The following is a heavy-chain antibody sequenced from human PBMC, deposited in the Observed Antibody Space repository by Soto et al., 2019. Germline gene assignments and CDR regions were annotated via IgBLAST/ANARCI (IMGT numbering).Heavy chain of an antibody. CDR2: IIPIFGTA. V-gene: IGHV1-69*13. CDR1: GGTFSSYA. CDR3: AREALPDYYYGMDV. J-gene: IGHJ6*02. Sequence: ASVKVSCKASGGTFSSYAISWVRQAPGQGLEWMGGIIPIFGTANYAQKFQGRVTITADESTSTAYMELSSLRSEDTAVYYCAREALPDYYYGMDVWGQGTTVTVSS. D-gene: IGHD1-26*01.